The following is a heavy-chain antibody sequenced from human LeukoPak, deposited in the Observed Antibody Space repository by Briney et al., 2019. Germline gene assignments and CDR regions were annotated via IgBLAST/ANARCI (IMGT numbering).Heavy chain of an antibody. CDR2: IYSGGST. J-gene: IGHJ6*03. Sequence: GGSLRLSCAASGFTVSSNYMSWVRQAPGKGLEWVSVIYSGGSTYYADSVKGRFTISRDNSKNTLYLQMNSLRAEDTAVYYWAGDRPYYYYMDVWGKGTTVTISS. V-gene: IGHV3-66*01. CDR3: AGDRPYYYYMDV. CDR1: GFTVSSNY.